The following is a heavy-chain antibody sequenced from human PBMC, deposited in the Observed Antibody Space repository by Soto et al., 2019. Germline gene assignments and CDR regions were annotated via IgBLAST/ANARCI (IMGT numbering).Heavy chain of an antibody. Sequence: SETLSPTCAVSGGSISGSYYYWCWLRQSPGRGPEWIGSVFYTGFTSYNPSLESRVSVSVDTSKNQFSLKVSAVTAADTAVYYCASSQKGYNWNYFDHWGQGALVTVSS. CDR2: VFYTGFT. V-gene: IGHV4-39*01. D-gene: IGHD1-20*01. CDR1: GGSISGSYYY. J-gene: IGHJ4*02. CDR3: ASSQKGYNWNYFDH.